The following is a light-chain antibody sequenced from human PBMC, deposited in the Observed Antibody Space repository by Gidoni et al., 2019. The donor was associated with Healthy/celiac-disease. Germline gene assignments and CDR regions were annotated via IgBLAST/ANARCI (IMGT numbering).Light chain of an antibody. CDR3: QQYYSTPPT. Sequence: DSVMTQSPDPPAVSLGARATINCKSSQSVLYSSNKKNYIAWYQQQPGQPPKLLIYWASTRESGVPDRCSGSWSGTYSTLTISSLQAEDVVFYYCQQYYSTPPTFGQGTKLEIK. CDR2: WAS. V-gene: IGKV4-1*01. CDR1: QSVLYSSNKKNY. J-gene: IGKJ2*01.